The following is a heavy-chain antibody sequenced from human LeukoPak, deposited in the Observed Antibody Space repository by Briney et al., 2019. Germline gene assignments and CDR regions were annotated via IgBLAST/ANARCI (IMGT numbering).Heavy chain of an antibody. Sequence: PSETLSLTCTVSGGSISSYYWSWIRQPAGKGLEWIGRIYTSGSTNYNPSLKSRVTMSVDTSKNQFSLKLSSVTAADTAVYYCARDLQLDSRGYFDYWGQGTLVTVSS. CDR3: ARDLQLDSRGYFDY. D-gene: IGHD1-1*01. J-gene: IGHJ4*02. CDR1: GGSISSYY. CDR2: IYTSGST. V-gene: IGHV4-4*07.